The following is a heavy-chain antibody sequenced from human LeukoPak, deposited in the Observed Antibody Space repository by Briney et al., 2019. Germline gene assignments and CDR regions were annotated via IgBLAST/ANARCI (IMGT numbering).Heavy chain of an antibody. V-gene: IGHV3-30*04. CDR2: ILYDGRNK. Sequence: GGSLRLSCAASGFTFSNYAMNWVRQAPGKGLEWVAVILYDGRNKYYADSVKGRFTSSRDNSKNTLYLQMNSLRPEDTAVYYCARSAQTFDYWGQGTLVTVSS. CDR3: ARSAQTFDY. J-gene: IGHJ4*02. CDR1: GFTFSNYA.